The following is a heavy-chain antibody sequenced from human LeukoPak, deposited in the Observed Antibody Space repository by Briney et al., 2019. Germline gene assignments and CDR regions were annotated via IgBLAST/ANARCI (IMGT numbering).Heavy chain of an antibody. CDR2: IIPIFGTA. Sequence: ASVKVSCKASGGTFSSYAISWVRQAPGQGLEWMGGIIPIFGTANYAQKFQGRVTMTTDTSTSTAYMKLRSLRSDDTAVYYCARAPGNLENYHYGMDVWGQGTTVTVSS. D-gene: IGHD1-14*01. CDR1: GGTFSSYA. CDR3: ARAPGNLENYHYGMDV. V-gene: IGHV1-69*05. J-gene: IGHJ6*02.